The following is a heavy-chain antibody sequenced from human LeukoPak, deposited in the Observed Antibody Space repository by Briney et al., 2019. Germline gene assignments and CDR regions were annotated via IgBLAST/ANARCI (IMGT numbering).Heavy chain of an antibody. V-gene: IGHV4-59*01. CDR1: GGSISSYY. D-gene: IGHD3-10*01. CDR3: AREVRVPYFDY. CDR2: IYYSGST. J-gene: IGHJ4*02. Sequence: SETLSLTCTVSGGSISSYYWSWIRQPPGKGLEWIGYIYYSGSTNYNPSLKSRVTISVDTSKNQFSLKLSSVTAADTAVYYCAREVRVPYFDYWGQGTLVTVSS.